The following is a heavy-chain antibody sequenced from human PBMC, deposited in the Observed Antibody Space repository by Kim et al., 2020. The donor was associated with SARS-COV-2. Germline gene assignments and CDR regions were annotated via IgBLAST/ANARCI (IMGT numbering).Heavy chain of an antibody. Sequence: YNPSLKSRVTISVDTSKNQFSLKLSSVTAADTAVYYCARAAAGIFKRYDYWGQGTLVTVSS. V-gene: IGHV4-39*07. J-gene: IGHJ4*02. D-gene: IGHD6-13*01. CDR3: ARAAAGIFKRYDY.